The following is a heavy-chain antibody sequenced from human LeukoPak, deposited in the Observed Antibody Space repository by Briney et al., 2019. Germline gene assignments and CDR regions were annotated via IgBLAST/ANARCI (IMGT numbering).Heavy chain of an antibody. V-gene: IGHV4-34*01. J-gene: IGHJ4*02. CDR3: ATPGGYCSGGSCHLN. Sequence: PSETLSLTCAAYGGSFSGYYWSWIRQPPGKGLEWIGEINHSGSTNYNPSLKSRVTISVDTSKNQFSLKLSSVTAADTAVYYCATPGGYCSGGSCHLNWGQGTLVTVSS. CDR1: GGSFSGYY. CDR2: INHSGST. D-gene: IGHD2-15*01.